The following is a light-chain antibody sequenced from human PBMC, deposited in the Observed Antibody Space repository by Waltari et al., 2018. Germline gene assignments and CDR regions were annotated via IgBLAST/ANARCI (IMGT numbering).Light chain of an antibody. CDR1: SSNIGAGHD. CDR2: GNK. Sequence: QSILTQPTSVSGAPGQRVTLSCTGSSSNIGAGHDLHWYHAFPGTAPKLLIYGNKNRPSGVPDRFSGSKSGSPASLAINGLQAEDEADYYCQSFDSNVRGGVVFGGGTKVTVL. V-gene: IGLV1-40*01. J-gene: IGLJ3*02. CDR3: QSFDSNVRGGVV.